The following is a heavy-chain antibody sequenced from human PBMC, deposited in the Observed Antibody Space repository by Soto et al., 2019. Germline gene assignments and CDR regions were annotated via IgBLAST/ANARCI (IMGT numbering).Heavy chain of an antibody. Sequence: PGGSLRLSCAASGFTFSSYEMNWVRQAPGKGLEWVSYISSSGSTIYYADSVKGRFTISRDNAKNSLYLQMNSLRAEDTAVYYCARGSGGTYYYDRASYYWGQGTLVTVSS. CDR3: ARGSGGTYYYDRASYY. CDR2: ISSSGSTI. V-gene: IGHV3-48*03. J-gene: IGHJ4*02. CDR1: GFTFSSYE. D-gene: IGHD3-22*01.